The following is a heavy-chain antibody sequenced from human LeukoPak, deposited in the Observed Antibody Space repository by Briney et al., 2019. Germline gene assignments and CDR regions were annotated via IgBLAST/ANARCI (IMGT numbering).Heavy chain of an antibody. J-gene: IGHJ4*02. Sequence: PGGSLRLSCAASGFTFSSYEMNWVRQAPGKGLEWVSYISSSGSTIYYADSVKGRFTISRDSAKNSLYLQMNSLRAEDTAVYYCARGKLCADYWGQGTLVTVSS. CDR1: GFTFSSYE. CDR3: ARGKLCADY. D-gene: IGHD2/OR15-2a*01. CDR2: ISSSGSTI. V-gene: IGHV3-48*03.